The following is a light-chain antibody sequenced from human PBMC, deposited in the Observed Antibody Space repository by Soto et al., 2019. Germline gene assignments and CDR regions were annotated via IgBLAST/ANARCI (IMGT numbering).Light chain of an antibody. J-gene: IGKJ5*01. CDR1: QSVSSY. Sequence: EIVLTQSPATLSLSPGERVTISCRASQSVSSYLAWYQQKAGQAPRLLIYDASNRATGIPARFSGSGSGTDFTLTISSPEPDDFAVYFCQHRSNWPLTFGQGTRLEIK. V-gene: IGKV3-11*01. CDR2: DAS. CDR3: QHRSNWPLT.